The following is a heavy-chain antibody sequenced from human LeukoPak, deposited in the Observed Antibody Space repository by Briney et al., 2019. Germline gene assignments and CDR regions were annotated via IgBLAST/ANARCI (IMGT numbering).Heavy chain of an antibody. D-gene: IGHD4-17*01. Sequence: GGALRLSCAASGFSLSNYAMSWVRQAPGKGPEWVSAISGAGGRTYYADSVKGRFTISIDNSKNTLYLQMDSLRAVGTAVYYCAKGRADNCDRLRFDPWGQGTLVTVSS. J-gene: IGHJ5*02. V-gene: IGHV3-23*01. CDR3: AKGRADNCDRLRFDP. CDR2: ISGAGGRT. CDR1: GFSLSNYA.